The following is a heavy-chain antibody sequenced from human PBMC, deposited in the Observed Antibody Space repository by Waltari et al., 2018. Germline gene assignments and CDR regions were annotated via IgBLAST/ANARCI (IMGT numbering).Heavy chain of an antibody. D-gene: IGHD2-21*01. CDR2: IYYRGST. CDR3: ARQYCGGDCYLDY. CDR1: GGSISSYY. Sequence: QVQLQESGPGLVKPSETLSLTCTVSGGSISSYYWSWIRQPPGKGLEWIGYIYYRGSTNTSPSLKSRVTISVDTSKNQFSLKLSSVTAADTAVYYCARQYCGGDCYLDYWGQGTLVTVSS. J-gene: IGHJ4*02. V-gene: IGHV4-59*08.